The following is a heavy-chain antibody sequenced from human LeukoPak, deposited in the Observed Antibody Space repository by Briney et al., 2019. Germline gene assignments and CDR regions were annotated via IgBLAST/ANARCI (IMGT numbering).Heavy chain of an antibody. J-gene: IGHJ5*02. Sequence: GGSLRLSCAASGLTFSSYAMSWVRQAPGKGLEWVSAISGSGGSTYYADSVKGRFTISRDNSKNTLYLQMNSLRAEDTAVYYCAKTSGSSSWYREDWFDPWGQGTLVTVSS. CDR3: AKTSGSSSWYREDWFDP. D-gene: IGHD6-13*01. CDR1: GLTFSSYA. V-gene: IGHV3-23*01. CDR2: ISGSGGST.